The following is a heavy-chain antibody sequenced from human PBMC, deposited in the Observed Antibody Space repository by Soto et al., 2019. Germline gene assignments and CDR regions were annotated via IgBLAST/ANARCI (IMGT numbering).Heavy chain of an antibody. Sequence: PSETLSLTCAVYGGSFSGYYWSWIRQPPGKGLEWIGEINHSGSTNYNPSLKSRVTISVDTSKNQFSLKLGSVTAGDTFFYYWAREGTSTVTNRFLVYWGQETLVTVSS. V-gene: IGHV4-34*01. J-gene: IGHJ4*02. CDR2: INHSGST. D-gene: IGHD4-17*01. CDR3: AREGTSTVTNRFLVY. CDR1: GGSFSGYY.